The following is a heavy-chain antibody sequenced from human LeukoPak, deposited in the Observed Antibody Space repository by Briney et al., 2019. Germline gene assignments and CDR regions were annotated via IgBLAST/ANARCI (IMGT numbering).Heavy chain of an antibody. CDR2: INHSGST. D-gene: IGHD1-14*01. CDR1: GGSFSGYY. Sequence: PSETLSLTXAVYGGSFSGYYWSWIRQPPGKGLEWIGEINHSGSTNYNPFLKSRVTISVDTSKNQFSLKLSSVTAADTAVYYCASHAAPSWRQLRTGVDYWGQGTLVTVSS. CDR3: ASHAAPSWRQLRTGVDY. J-gene: IGHJ4*02. V-gene: IGHV4-34*01.